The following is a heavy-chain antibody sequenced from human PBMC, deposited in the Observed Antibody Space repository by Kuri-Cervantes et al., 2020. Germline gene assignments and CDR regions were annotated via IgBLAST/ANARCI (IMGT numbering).Heavy chain of an antibody. V-gene: IGHV3-48*02. CDR1: GFTFSSYS. CDR3: AKDIVPAALYGMDV. CDR2: ISSSSSTI. Sequence: GESLKISCAASGFTFSSYSMNWVRQAPGKGLEWVSYISSSSSTIYYADSVKGRFTISRDNAKNSLYLQMNSLRDEDTAVYYCAKDIVPAALYGMDVWGQGTTVTVSS. D-gene: IGHD2-2*01. J-gene: IGHJ6*02.